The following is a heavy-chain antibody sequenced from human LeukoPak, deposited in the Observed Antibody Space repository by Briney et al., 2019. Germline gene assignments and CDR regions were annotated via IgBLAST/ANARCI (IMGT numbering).Heavy chain of an antibody. V-gene: IGHV3-23*01. CDR3: AKLKRVGIAPFDD. D-gene: IGHD3-10*01. CDR2: ISGSGNKT. J-gene: IGHJ4*02. Sequence: GGSLRLSCAASGFTFSHFAMSWVRQAPGKGLHWVSTISGSGNKTYDADSVKGRFTISRANSKNTLYLQMTGLRAEDTAVYYCAKLKRVGIAPFDDWGQGILVTVSS. CDR1: GFTFSHFA.